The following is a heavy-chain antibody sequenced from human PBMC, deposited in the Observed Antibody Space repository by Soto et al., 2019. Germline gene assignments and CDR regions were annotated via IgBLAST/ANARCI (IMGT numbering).Heavy chain of an antibody. D-gene: IGHD3-3*01. J-gene: IGHJ6*03. V-gene: IGHV1-2*04. CDR2: INPNSGGT. CDR1: GYTFTGYY. Sequence: ASVKVSCKASGYTFTGYYMHWVRQAPGQGLEWMGWINPNSGGTNYAQKFQGWVTMTRDTSISTAYMELSRLRSDDTAVYYCARDGMTTVGVVDYYMHVWGKATTVTVS. CDR3: ARDGMTTVGVVDYYMHV.